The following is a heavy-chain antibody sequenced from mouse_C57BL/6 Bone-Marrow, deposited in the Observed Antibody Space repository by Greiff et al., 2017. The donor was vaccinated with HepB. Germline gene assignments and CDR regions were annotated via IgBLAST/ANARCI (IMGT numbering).Heavy chain of an antibody. CDR3: ARGTVVAPGFAY. V-gene: IGHV5-4*01. Sequence: EVQLVESGGGLVKPGGSLKLSCAASGFTFSSYAMSWVRQTPEKRLEWVATISDGGSYTYYPDNVKGRFTISRDNAKNNLYLQMSHLKSEDTAMYYCARGTVVAPGFAYWGQGTLVTVSA. CDR1: GFTFSSYA. D-gene: IGHD1-1*01. J-gene: IGHJ3*01. CDR2: ISDGGSYT.